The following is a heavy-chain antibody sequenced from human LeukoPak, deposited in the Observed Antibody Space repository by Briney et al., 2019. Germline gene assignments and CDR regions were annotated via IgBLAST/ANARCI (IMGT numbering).Heavy chain of an antibody. CDR1: GFTFSSYS. J-gene: IGHJ6*02. D-gene: IGHD1-1*01. CDR3: ATRERGDYYGMDV. CDR2: ISSSSSYI. V-gene: IGHV3-21*01. Sequence: NPGGSLRLSCAASGFTFSSYSMNWVRQAPGKGLEWVSSISSSSSYIYYADSVKGRFTISRDNAKNSLYLQMNSLRAEDTAVYYCATRERGDYYGMDVWGQGTTVTVSS.